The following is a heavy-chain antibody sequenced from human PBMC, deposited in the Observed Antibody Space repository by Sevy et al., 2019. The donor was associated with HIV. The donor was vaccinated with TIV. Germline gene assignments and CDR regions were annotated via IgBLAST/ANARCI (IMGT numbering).Heavy chain of an antibody. D-gene: IGHD3-16*01. CDR1: GFTFSANW. CDR3: AHETFGRFES. J-gene: IGHJ4*02. Sequence: VGSQRLSCAASGFTFSANWMNWVRQAPGKGLEWVANIKADRSDKHYVDSVEGRFTISRDNAKNLLFLQMNSLRVEDTAVYYCAHETFGRFESWGQGTLVTVSS. V-gene: IGHV3-7*01. CDR2: IKADRSDK.